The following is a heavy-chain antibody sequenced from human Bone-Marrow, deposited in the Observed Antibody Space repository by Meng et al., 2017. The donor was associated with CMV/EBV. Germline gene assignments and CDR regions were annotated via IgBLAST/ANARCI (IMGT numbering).Heavy chain of an antibody. D-gene: IGHD6-13*01. CDR3: ARHGRGQQLVGGNWFDP. J-gene: IGHJ5*02. V-gene: IGHV4-59*01. CDR1: GGSISSYY. CDR2: IYYSGST. Sequence: SETLSLTCTVSGGSISSYYWSWIRQPPGKGLEWIGYIYYSGSTNYNPSLKSRVTISVDTSKNQFSLKLSFVTAADTAVYYCARHGRGQQLVGGNWFDPWGQGTLVTVSS.